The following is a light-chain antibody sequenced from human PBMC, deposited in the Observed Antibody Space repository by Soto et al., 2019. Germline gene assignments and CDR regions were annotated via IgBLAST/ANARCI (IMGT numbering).Light chain of an antibody. CDR3: QQYYSSVT. CDR1: QSVLYSSNNKNC. V-gene: IGKV4-1*01. CDR2: WAS. J-gene: IGKJ1*01. Sequence: DIVMTQSPDSLAVSLGERDTINCKSSQSVLYSSNNKNCIAWYQQKPGQPPKLLISWASTRESGVPDRFSGSGSGTDFTLTISSLQAEDVAGYYCQQYYSSVTFGQGTKVEIK.